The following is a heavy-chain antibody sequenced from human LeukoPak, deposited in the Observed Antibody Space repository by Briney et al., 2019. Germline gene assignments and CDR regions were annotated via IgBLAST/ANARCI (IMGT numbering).Heavy chain of an antibody. V-gene: IGHV3-21*01. CDR2: ISSSSSYI. CDR3: ASWKDYGDDRDGMDV. Sequence: GGSLRLSCAASGFTFSSYSMNWVRQAPGKGLEWVSSISSSSSYIYYADSVKGRFTISRDNSKNTLYLQMNSLRAEDTAVYYCASWKDYGDDRDGMDVWGQGTTVTVSS. D-gene: IGHD4-17*01. CDR1: GFTFSSYS. J-gene: IGHJ6*02.